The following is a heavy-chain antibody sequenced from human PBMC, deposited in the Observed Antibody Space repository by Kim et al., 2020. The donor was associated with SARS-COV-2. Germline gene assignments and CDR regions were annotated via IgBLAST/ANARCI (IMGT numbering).Heavy chain of an antibody. J-gene: IGHJ4*02. CDR2: INPNSGGT. CDR1: GYTFTGYY. V-gene: IGHV1-2*02. CDR3: ARDAGYSSGWTFDY. D-gene: IGHD6-19*01. Sequence: ASVKVSCKASGYTFTGYYMHWVRQAPGQGLEWMGWINPNSGGTNYAEKFQGRVTMTRDTSISTAYMELNRLKSDDTAVYYCARDAGYSSGWTFDYWGQGTLVTVSS.